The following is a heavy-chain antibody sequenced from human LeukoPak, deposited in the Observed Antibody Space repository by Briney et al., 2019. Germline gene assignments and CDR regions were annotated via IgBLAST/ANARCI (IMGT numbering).Heavy chain of an antibody. D-gene: IGHD1-14*01. V-gene: IGHV4-31*03. CDR3: ARGRNQNWFDP. CDR1: GGSISSGGYY. Sequence: SETLSLTCTVSGGSISSGGYYWSWIRQHPGKGLEWIGYIYYSGSTYYNPSLKSRVTISVDTSKNQFSLKLSSVTAADTAVYYCARGRNQNWFDPWGQGTLVTVSS. CDR2: IYYSGST. J-gene: IGHJ5*02.